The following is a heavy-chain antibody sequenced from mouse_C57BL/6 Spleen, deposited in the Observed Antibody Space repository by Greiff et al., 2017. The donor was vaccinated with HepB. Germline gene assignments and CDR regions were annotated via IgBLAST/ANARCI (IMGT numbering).Heavy chain of an antibody. J-gene: IGHJ2*01. CDR1: GYTFTSYW. V-gene: IGHV1-50*01. Sequence: VKLQQPGAELVKPGASVKLSCKASGYTFTSYWMQWVKQRPGQGLEWIGEIDPSDSYTNYNQKFKGKATLTVDTSSSTAYMQLSSLTSEDSAVYYCAPYGNYFDYWGQGTTLTVSS. CDR3: APYGNYFDY. D-gene: IGHD2-1*01. CDR2: IDPSDSYT.